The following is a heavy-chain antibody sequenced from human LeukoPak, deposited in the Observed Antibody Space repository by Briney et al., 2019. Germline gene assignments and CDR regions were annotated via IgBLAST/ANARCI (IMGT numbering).Heavy chain of an antibody. CDR2: IYYSGST. V-gene: IGHV4-59*12. D-gene: IGHD1-26*01. Sequence: PSETLSLTCTVSGGSISNYYWSWIRQPPGKGLEWIGYIYYSGSTNYNPSLKSRVTISVDTSKNQFSLQLNSVTPEDTAVYYCARDLVGAVPFDYWGQGTLVTVSS. J-gene: IGHJ4*02. CDR1: GGSISNYY. CDR3: ARDLVGAVPFDY.